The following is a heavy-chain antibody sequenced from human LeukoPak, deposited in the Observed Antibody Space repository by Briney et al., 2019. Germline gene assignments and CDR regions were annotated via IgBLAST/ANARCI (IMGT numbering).Heavy chain of an antibody. CDR3: STEYYGSANFNY. V-gene: IGHV3-15*01. CDR2: IKSNTAGGTT. J-gene: IGHJ4*02. Sequence: GGSLRLSCAASGFTFSNAWMSWVRQAPGKGLEWIGHIKSNTAGGTTDYAAPVKGRFTISRDDSKNTLFLQMNSLKTEDTAVYYCSTEYYGSANFNYWGRGTLVTVSS. D-gene: IGHD3-10*01. CDR1: GFTFSNAW.